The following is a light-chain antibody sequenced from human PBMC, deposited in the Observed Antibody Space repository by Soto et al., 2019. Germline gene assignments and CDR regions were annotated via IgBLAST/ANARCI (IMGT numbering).Light chain of an antibody. CDR3: QQYNNWPPIT. J-gene: IGKJ5*01. Sequence: EIMMTQSPPTLSVSLGERATLSCRASESVASSYLAWYQQKPGQAPRLLIYGASTRATGIPARFSGSGSGTEFTLTISSLQSEDFAVYYCQQYNNWPPITFGQGTRLAIK. V-gene: IGKV3-15*01. CDR2: GAS. CDR1: ESVASSY.